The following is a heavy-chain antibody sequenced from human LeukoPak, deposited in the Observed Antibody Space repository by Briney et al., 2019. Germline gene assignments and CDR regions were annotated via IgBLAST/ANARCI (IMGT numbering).Heavy chain of an antibody. J-gene: IGHJ3*02. D-gene: IGHD6-13*01. Sequence: ASVKVSCKASGYTFTGYYMYWVRQAPGQGLEWMGWINPNSGGTNYAQKFQGRVTMTRDTSISTAYMELSRLRSDDTAVYYCARLGPREQQLVHAFDIWGQGTMVTVSS. CDR1: GYTFTGYY. V-gene: IGHV1-2*02. CDR3: ARLGPREQQLVHAFDI. CDR2: INPNSGGT.